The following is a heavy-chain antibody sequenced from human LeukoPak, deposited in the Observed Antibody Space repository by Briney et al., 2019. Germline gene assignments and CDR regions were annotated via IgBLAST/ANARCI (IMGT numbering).Heavy chain of an antibody. J-gene: IGHJ6*02. Sequence: GSLRLSCAASGFTSSSYDMHWVRQVTGKGLEWVSTIVTTGDTSYAGSVKGRLTISRENAKNSLYLQMNGLRAGDTAVYFCARGRRTRVTMFRGISMYAMDVWGQGTTVTVSS. CDR2: IVTTGDT. CDR3: ARGRRTRVTMFRGISMYAMDV. D-gene: IGHD3-10*01. V-gene: IGHV3-13*04. CDR1: GFTSSSYD.